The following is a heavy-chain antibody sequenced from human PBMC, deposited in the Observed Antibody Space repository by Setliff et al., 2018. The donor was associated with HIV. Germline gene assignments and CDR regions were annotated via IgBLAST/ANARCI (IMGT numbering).Heavy chain of an antibody. Sequence: ASVNVSCKASGYTFTGYYMHWMRQAPGQWLEWMGWINPNSGGTNYAQKFQGWVTMTRDTFISTAYMELSRLRSDDTAVYYCARVPNWAGGAFDIWGQGTMVTVSS. CDR2: INPNSGGT. J-gene: IGHJ3*02. D-gene: IGHD1-1*01. CDR1: GYTFTGYY. V-gene: IGHV1-2*04. CDR3: ARVPNWAGGAFDI.